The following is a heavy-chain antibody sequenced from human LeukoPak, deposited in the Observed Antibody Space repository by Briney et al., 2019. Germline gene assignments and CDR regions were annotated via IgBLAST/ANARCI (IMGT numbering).Heavy chain of an antibody. CDR3: TTDAGPY. J-gene: IGHJ4*02. Sequence: PGGSLRLASAASGFTFSNAWMSWVRQAPGKGLEWVGRIKRKTDGGTTDYAAPVKGRFTISRDDSKNTLYLQMNSLKTEDTAVYYCTTDAGPYWGQGTLVTVSS. CDR1: GFTFSNAW. CDR2: IKRKTDGGTT. V-gene: IGHV3-15*01.